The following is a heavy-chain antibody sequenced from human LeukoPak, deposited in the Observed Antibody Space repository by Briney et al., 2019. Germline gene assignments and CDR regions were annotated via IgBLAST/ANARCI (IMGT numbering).Heavy chain of an antibody. CDR1: GGSISSYY. V-gene: IGHV4-59*01. D-gene: IGHD4-17*01. CDR3: ARVATTVTLFDY. J-gene: IGHJ4*02. Sequence: SETLSLTCTVSGGSISSYYWSWIRPPPGKGRGWIGYIYYSGSTNYNRSLKSRVTISVDTSRNQFSLKLSSVTAADTAVYYCARVATTVTLFDYWGQGTLVTVSS. CDR2: IYYSGST.